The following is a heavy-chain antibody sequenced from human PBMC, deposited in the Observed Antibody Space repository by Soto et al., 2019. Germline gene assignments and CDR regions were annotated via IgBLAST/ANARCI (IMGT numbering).Heavy chain of an antibody. Sequence: SVKVSCKASGGTFSSYAISWVRQAPGQGLEWMGGIIPIFGTANYAQKFQGRVTITADESTSTAYMELSSLRSEDTAVYYCASGWLPLLSGGMDVWGKGTTVTVSS. CDR3: ASGWLPLLSGGMDV. V-gene: IGHV1-69*13. CDR2: IIPIFGTA. CDR1: GGTFSSYA. D-gene: IGHD3-10*01. J-gene: IGHJ6*04.